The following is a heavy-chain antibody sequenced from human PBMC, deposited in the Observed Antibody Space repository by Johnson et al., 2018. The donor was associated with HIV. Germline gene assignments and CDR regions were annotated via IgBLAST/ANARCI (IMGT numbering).Heavy chain of an antibody. V-gene: IGHV3-53*01. CDR1: GFTVSSNY. D-gene: IGHD1-26*01. CDR2: TPSGGGP. J-gene: IGHJ3*02. CDR3: AREVSLRVGATLPPSYAFDI. Sequence: VQLVESGGGLIQPGGSLRLSCAASGFTVSSNYMNWVRQAPGKGLAWVSATTPSGGGPYYADSVKGRFTISRDNAKTSLYLQVNSLGAEDTALYYCAREVSLRVGATLPPSYAFDIWGQGTLVSVSS.